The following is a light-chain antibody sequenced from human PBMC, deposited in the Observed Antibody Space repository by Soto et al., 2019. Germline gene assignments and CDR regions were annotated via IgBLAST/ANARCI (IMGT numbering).Light chain of an antibody. V-gene: IGLV1-40*01. CDR2: GNN. Sequence: HSVLTQPPSVSGAPGQRVTISCTGSSSNIGAGFDVHWYQHLPGTAPKVLIYGNNNRPSGVPDRFSGSQSGTSASLAITGLQAEDEADYYCQSYDSSLSGVIFGGGTKVTVL. CDR3: QSYDSSLSGVI. CDR1: SSNIGAGFD. J-gene: IGLJ2*01.